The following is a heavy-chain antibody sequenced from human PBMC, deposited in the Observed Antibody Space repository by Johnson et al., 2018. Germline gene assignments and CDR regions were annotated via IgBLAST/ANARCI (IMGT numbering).Heavy chain of an antibody. CDR2: ISYDGSDK. Sequence: QVQLVQSGGGVVQPGRSLRLSCAASGFTFSSYGMHWVRQAPGKGLEWVAVISYDGSDKYYVDSVKGRFTISRDNSKNTLYLKMNSLKTEDTSVYCCTTWGLRAYYYYYMDVWGKGTTVTVSS. V-gene: IGHV3-30*03. CDR1: GFTFSSYG. J-gene: IGHJ6*03. D-gene: IGHD4-17*01. CDR3: TTWGLRAYYYYYMDV.